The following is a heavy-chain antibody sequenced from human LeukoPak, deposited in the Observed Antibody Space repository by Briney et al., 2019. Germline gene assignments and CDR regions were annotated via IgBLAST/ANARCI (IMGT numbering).Heavy chain of an antibody. Sequence: GGSLRLSCAASGFTVSASYMSWVRQAPGKGLEWISLIYSGGDTYYPDSVRGRFTISRDNSKNTLYLQMNSLRADDTAVYYCARGPPACSTNCYGYLDYWGQGALVTVSS. V-gene: IGHV3-53*01. J-gene: IGHJ4*02. D-gene: IGHD2-2*01. CDR1: GFTVSASY. CDR2: IYSGGDT. CDR3: ARGPPACSTNCYGYLDY.